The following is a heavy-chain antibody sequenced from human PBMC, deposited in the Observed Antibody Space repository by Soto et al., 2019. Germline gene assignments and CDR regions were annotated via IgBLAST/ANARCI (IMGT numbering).Heavy chain of an antibody. J-gene: IGHJ4*02. Sequence: EVQLVESGGGLIQPGGSLRLSCAASGFSVRSNYMNWVRQAPGKGLEWVSVIYSGGSKYYADSAKGRFTISRDNSKNTRYLQMNSMRAEDTAVYYCARSAFYSSSSPYYFAYWGQGTLVTVSS. D-gene: IGHD6-6*01. CDR2: IYSGGSK. V-gene: IGHV3-53*01. CDR1: GFSVRSNY. CDR3: ARSAFYSSSSPYYFAY.